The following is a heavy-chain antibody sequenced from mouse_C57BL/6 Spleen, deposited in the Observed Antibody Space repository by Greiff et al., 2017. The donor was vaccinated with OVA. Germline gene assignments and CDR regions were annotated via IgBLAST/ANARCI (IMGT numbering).Heavy chain of an antibody. CDR3: ARKEDSKQGCAMDD. D-gene: IGHD2-5*01. V-gene: IGHV1-82*01. Sequence: VQLQQSGPELVKPGASVKISCKASGYAFSSSWMNWVKQRPGKGLEWIGRIDPGDGDTNYNRKFKGKATLTADKSSSTAYMQLSSLTSEDSAVFVSARKEDSKQGCAMDDWGQGTTVTVSS. CDR1: GYAFSSSW. CDR2: IDPGDGDT. J-gene: IGHJ4*01.